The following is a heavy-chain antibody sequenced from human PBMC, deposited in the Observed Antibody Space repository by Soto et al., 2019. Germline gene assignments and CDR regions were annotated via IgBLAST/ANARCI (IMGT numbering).Heavy chain of an antibody. J-gene: IGHJ3*01. CDR1: GASISSGGHS. CDR2: FHHSGTT. V-gene: IGHV4-30-2*01. CDR3: ARDDTDDAFDV. Sequence: SETLSLTCSVSGASISSGGHSWNWIRQPPGRGLEWIAYFHHSGTTYYNPSLKSRVTISADRSKNQFSLKLTSVTAADTAVYYCARDDTDDAFDVWGLGTMVTVSS. D-gene: IGHD3-9*01.